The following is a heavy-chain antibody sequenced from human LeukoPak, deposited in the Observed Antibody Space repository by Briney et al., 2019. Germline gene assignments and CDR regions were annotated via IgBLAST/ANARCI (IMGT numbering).Heavy chain of an antibody. J-gene: IGHJ6*02. CDR3: AKDSSTSNPYYGLDV. CDR1: GFTFSSYG. V-gene: IGHV3-30*18. D-gene: IGHD4-11*01. Sequence: GSLRLSCAASGFTFSSYGMHWVRQAPGKGLEWVAIISHDGGNEYYADSVKGRFTISRDNSKNTLYLQMDSLRTEDTAVYYCAKDSSTSNPYYGLDVWGQGTTVTVSS. CDR2: ISHDGGNE.